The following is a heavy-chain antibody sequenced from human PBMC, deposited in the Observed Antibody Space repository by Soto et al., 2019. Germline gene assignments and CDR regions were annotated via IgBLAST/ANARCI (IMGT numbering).Heavy chain of an antibody. CDR2: ISGYNGDT. D-gene: IGHD3-10*01. CDR1: GYTFTRYG. J-gene: IGHJ5*02. V-gene: IGHV1-18*01. Sequence: ASVKVSCKASGYTFTRYGISWVRQAPGQGLEWMGWISGYNGDTNYAQKFQGRVSMTIVTSTTTAYMELRSLTSDDTAVYYCARDRTTYYYGSGSYPWFDPWGQGTLVTVSS. CDR3: ARDRTTYYYGSGSYPWFDP.